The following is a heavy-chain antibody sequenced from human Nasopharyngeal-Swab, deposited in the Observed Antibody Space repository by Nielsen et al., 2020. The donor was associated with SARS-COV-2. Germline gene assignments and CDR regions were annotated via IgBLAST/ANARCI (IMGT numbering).Heavy chain of an antibody. D-gene: IGHD6-13*01. J-gene: IGHJ4*02. Sequence: GGSLRLSCAASGFTFSSYAMSWVRQAPGKGLEWVAVISYDGSNKYYADSVKGRFTISRDNSKNTLYLQMNSLRAEDTAVYYCAKGVERAAEDYWGQGTLVTVSS. V-gene: IGHV3-30*18. CDR1: GFTFSSYA. CDR2: ISYDGSNK. CDR3: AKGVERAAEDY.